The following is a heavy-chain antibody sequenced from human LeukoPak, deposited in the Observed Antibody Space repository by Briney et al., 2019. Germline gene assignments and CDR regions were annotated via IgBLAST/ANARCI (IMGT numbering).Heavy chain of an antibody. Sequence: GGSLRLSCAASGFTSSSYGMHWVRQAPGKGLEWVAVISYDGSNKYYADSVKGRFTISRDNSKNTLYLQMNSLRAEDTAVYYCAKDLYSYGTHFDYWGQGTLVTVSS. CDR1: GFTSSSYG. CDR3: AKDLYSYGTHFDY. V-gene: IGHV3-30*18. J-gene: IGHJ4*02. CDR2: ISYDGSNK. D-gene: IGHD5-18*01.